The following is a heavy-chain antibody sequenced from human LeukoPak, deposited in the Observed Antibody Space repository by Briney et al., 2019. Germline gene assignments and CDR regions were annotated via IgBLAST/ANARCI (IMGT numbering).Heavy chain of an antibody. J-gene: IGHJ4*02. CDR2: IYYSGNT. V-gene: IGHV4-39*01. Sequence: SETLSLTCIVSGGSISSTTYYWGWIRQPPGKRLEWIGSIYYSGNTYYNPSLKSRVTISVDTSKNQFSLKLSSVTAADTAVYYCARQTTRKCGGDCHRVYWGQGTLVTVSS. D-gene: IGHD2-21*02. CDR3: ARQTTRKCGGDCHRVY. CDR1: GGSISSTTYY.